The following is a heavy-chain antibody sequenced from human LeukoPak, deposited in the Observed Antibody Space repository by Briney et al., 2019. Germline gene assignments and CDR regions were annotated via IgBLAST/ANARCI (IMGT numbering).Heavy chain of an antibody. D-gene: IGHD2-2*01. V-gene: IGHV4-59*01. J-gene: IGHJ5*02. CDR1: GGSISSYY. CDR3: AKGYCSSTSCYNWFDP. Sequence: PSETLSLTCTVSGGSISSYYWSWIRQPPGKGLEWIGYIYYSGSTNYNPSLKSRVTISVDTSKNQFSLKLSSVTAADTAVYYCAKGYCSSTSCYNWFDPWGQGTLDTVSS. CDR2: IYYSGST.